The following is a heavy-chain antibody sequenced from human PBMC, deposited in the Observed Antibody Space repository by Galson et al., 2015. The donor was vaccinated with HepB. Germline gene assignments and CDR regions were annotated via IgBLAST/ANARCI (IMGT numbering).Heavy chain of an antibody. V-gene: IGHV3-11*01. CDR3: ARPQIMRGIDV. CDR2: ISTTGSVT. CDR1: GFRFSDYF. J-gene: IGHJ6*02. Sequence: SLRLSCAASGFRFSDYFMTWIRQARGGGLDWVAYISTTGSVTYSAPSVKGRFTISRDNSNNTLHLFMTSLRVEDTAIYYCARPQIMRGIDVWGRGTAVTVSS.